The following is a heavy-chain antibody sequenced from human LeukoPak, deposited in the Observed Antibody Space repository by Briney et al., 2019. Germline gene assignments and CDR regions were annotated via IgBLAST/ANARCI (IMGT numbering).Heavy chain of an antibody. V-gene: IGHV1-24*01. D-gene: IGHD1-26*01. CDR2: FDPEDGET. J-gene: IGHJ4*02. CDR1: GYTLTELS. CDR3: AGGSYSWKPFDY. Sequence: ASVKVSCKVSGYTLTELSMHWVRQAPGKGLEWMGGFDPEDGETIYAQKFQGRVTMTEDTSTDTAYMELSSLRSEDTAVYYCAGGSYSWKPFDYWGQGTLVTVSS.